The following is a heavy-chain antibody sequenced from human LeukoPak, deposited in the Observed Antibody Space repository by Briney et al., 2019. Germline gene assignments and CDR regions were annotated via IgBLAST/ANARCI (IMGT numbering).Heavy chain of an antibody. Sequence: ASVKVSCKPSGYTFSDFYKHWVRQAPGQGLEWMGWINPKTGGITYSQKFKGRVTMTRDTSLNTAHMEVTGLTFGDTAVYYCAREWGPNYVQGWSDPWGQGTLVSVSS. J-gene: IGHJ5*02. D-gene: IGHD3-10*02. CDR1: GYTFSDFY. V-gene: IGHV1-2*02. CDR3: AREWGPNYVQGWSDP. CDR2: INPKTGGI.